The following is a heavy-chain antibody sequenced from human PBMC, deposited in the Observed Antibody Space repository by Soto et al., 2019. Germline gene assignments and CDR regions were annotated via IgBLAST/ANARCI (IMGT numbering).Heavy chain of an antibody. J-gene: IGHJ4*02. CDR2: IRSKANSYAT. Sequence: EVQLVESGGGLVQPGGSLKLSCAASGFTFSGSAMHWVLQASGKGLEWVGRIRSKANSYATAYAASVKGRFTISRDDSKNRAYLQMNSLKTEDTAVYYCTSKTYYYDSSGYLEFDYWGQGTPVTVSS. CDR1: GFTFSGSA. CDR3: TSKTYYYDSSGYLEFDY. D-gene: IGHD3-22*01. V-gene: IGHV3-73*02.